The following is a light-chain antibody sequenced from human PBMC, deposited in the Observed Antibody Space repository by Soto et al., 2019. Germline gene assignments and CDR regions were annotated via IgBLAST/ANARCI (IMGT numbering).Light chain of an antibody. CDR1: SSNIEGNT. Sequence: QSVLTQPPSASGTPGQRVTISCSGSSSNIEGNTVNWYQQFPGTAPRLLIYRNNQRPSGVSDRFSGSKSGTSASLAISGLQSGGEADYYCAAWDDRLHDYVFATGTKVTVL. CDR3: AAWDDRLHDYV. CDR2: RNN. V-gene: IGLV1-44*01. J-gene: IGLJ1*01.